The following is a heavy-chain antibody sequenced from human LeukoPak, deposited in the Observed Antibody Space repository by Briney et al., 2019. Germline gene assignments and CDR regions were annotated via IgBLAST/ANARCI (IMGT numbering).Heavy chain of an antibody. CDR1: GGSISSGDYY. V-gene: IGHV4-30-4*01. CDR3: ARVNRYNWNYVDY. CDR2: IYYSGST. J-gene: IGHJ4*02. Sequence: SETLSLTCTVSGGSISSGDYYWSWIRQPPGKGLEWIGYIYYSGSTYYNPSLKSRVTISVDTSKNQFSLKLSSVTAAGTAVYYCARVNRYNWNYVDYWGQGTLVTVSS. D-gene: IGHD1-20*01.